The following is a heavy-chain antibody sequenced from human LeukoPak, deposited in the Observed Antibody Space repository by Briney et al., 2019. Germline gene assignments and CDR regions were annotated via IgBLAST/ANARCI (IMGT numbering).Heavy chain of an antibody. V-gene: IGHV3-21*04. J-gene: IGHJ4*02. CDR3: AKRITMSAGFYFDS. CDR2: ITSSSDYM. D-gene: IGHD2-15*01. CDR1: GFTFSSYT. Sequence: PGGSLRLSCAASGFTFSSYTMNWVRQAPGKGLEWVSSITSSSDYMYYADSVKGRFTISRDNAKNSLYLQMNSLRAEDTAVYFCAKRITMSAGFYFDSWGQGTLVTVSS.